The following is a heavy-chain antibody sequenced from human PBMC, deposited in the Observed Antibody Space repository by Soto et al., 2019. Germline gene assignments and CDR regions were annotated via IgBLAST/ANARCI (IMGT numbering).Heavy chain of an antibody. Sequence: QVQLVQSGAEVKKPGSSVKVSCKSSGGTFSNYGFSWVRQAPGQGLECMGVIVPIFGAEHPQKFQGRVTIPPDSSTNTVFMELRGLRSEDTAVYSCTRGGSDYDGRGYYQGPVWAQGTTVTVSS. CDR1: GGTFSNYG. J-gene: IGHJ6*02. V-gene: IGHV1-69*05. D-gene: IGHD3-22*01. CDR2: IVPIFGA. CDR3: TRGGSDYDGRGYYQGPV.